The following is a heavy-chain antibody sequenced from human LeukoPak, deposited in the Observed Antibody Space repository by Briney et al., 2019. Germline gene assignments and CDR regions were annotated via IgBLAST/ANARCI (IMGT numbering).Heavy chain of an antibody. CDR3: ARDPRYYYDSSGYYANWYFDL. J-gene: IGHJ2*01. CDR2: IYYSGST. Sequence: SQTLSLTCTVSGGSISSGDYYRSWIRQPPGKGLEWIGYIYYSGSTYYNPSLKSQVTISVDTSKNQFSLKLSSVTAADTAVYYCARDPRYYYDSSGYYANWYFDLWGRGTLVTVSS. CDR1: GGSISSGDYY. V-gene: IGHV4-30-4*08. D-gene: IGHD3-22*01.